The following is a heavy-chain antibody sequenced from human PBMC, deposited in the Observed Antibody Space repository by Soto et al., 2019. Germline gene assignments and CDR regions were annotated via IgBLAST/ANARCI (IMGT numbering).Heavy chain of an antibody. CDR2: ISGSGGST. CDR3: EKDWESRSPNWFDP. Sequence: GGSLRLSCAACGFSFSSYAMTWVRQATGKGLEWVSAISGSGGSTYYADSVKGRFTISRDNSKNTLYLQMNSLRAEDTAVYYCEKDWESRSPNWFDPWRQGTLVTVSS. D-gene: IGHD1-26*01. V-gene: IGHV3-23*01. CDR1: GFSFSSYA. J-gene: IGHJ5*02.